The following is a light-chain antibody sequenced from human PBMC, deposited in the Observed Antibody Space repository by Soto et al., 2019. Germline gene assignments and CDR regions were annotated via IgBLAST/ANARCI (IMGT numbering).Light chain of an antibody. CDR1: QAISSA. V-gene: IGKV1D-13*01. CDR3: QQFNNWPVT. J-gene: IGKJ3*01. CDR2: DAS. Sequence: ATQLTQSPSSLSASVGVRVTITCRASQAISSALAWYQQKPGKPPKLLIYDASTLQSGVPSRFSGTASGTDLTLTINSLQPEDFATYYCQQFNNWPVTFGPGTKVDIK.